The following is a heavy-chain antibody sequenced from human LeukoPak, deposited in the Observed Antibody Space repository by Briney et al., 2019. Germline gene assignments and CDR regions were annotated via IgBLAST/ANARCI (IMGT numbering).Heavy chain of an antibody. CDR1: GGSISSSSYY. J-gene: IGHJ6*03. CDR3: ARTYRRFYYYYMDV. Sequence: SETLSLTCTVSGGSISSSSYYWGWIRQPPGKGLEWIGSIYYSGSTYYNPSLKSRVTISVDTSKNQFSLKLSSVTAADMAVYFCARTYRRFYYYYMDVWGKGTTVTVSS. CDR2: IYYSGST. V-gene: IGHV4-39*07.